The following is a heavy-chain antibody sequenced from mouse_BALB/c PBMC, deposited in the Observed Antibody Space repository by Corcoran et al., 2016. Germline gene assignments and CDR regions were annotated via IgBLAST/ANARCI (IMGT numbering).Heavy chain of an antibody. CDR2: IDPENGNT. Sequence: EVQLQQSGAELVRPGALVKLSCKASGFNIKDYYMHWVKQRPEQGLEWIGWIDPENGNTISDPKFQGKASITADTSSNTTYLQLSSLTSEDTAVYYCALPPSMDYWGQGTSVTVSS. CDR3: ALPPSMDY. CDR1: GFNIKDYY. J-gene: IGHJ4*01. V-gene: IGHV14-1*02.